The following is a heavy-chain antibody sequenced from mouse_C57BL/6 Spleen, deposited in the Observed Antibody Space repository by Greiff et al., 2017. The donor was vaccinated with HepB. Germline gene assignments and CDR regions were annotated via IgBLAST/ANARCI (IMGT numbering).Heavy chain of an antibody. CDR3: ARWLLSYWYFDV. D-gene: IGHD2-3*01. Sequence: QAQLQQPGTELVKPGASVKLSCKASGYTFTSYWMHWVKQRPGQGLEWIGNINPSNGGTNYNEKFKSKATLTVDKSSSTAYMQLSSLTSEDSAVYYCARWLLSYWYFDVWGTGTTVTVSS. J-gene: IGHJ1*03. CDR1: GYTFTSYW. CDR2: INPSNGGT. V-gene: IGHV1-53*01.